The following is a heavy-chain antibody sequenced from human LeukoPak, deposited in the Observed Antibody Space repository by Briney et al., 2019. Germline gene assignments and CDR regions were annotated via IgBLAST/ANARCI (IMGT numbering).Heavy chain of an antibody. V-gene: IGHV5-51*01. Sequence: GESLKISCRGSGYGFGSYWIAWVRQRPGQGLEWMGIIFPGGSDTRYSRSFQGQVTISADRSISTAYLHWSSLKASDTAMYYCARHVRTTGFYDYWGQGTLLTVSS. CDR1: GYGFGSYW. D-gene: IGHD4-11*01. CDR2: IFPGGSDT. CDR3: ARHVRTTGFYDY. J-gene: IGHJ4*02.